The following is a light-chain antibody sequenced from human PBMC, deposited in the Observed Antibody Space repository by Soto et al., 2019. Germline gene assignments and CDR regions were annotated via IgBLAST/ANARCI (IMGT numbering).Light chain of an antibody. Sequence: EIVLTQSPATLSLSPGERATLSCGASQSVSSYLAWYQQKPGQAPRLLIYDASNRATGIPARFSGSGSGTDFTLTISSLEPEDFAVYYCQQRSNWHALTFGGGTKVDIK. CDR3: QQRSNWHALT. J-gene: IGKJ4*01. CDR1: QSVSSY. V-gene: IGKV3-11*01. CDR2: DAS.